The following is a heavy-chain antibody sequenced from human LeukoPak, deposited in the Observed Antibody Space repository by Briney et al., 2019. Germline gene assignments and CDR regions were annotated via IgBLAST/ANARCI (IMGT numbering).Heavy chain of an antibody. V-gene: IGHV4-39*01. CDR3: ARPYDSSGYYRSSWFDP. CDR1: GGTISSSSYY. D-gene: IGHD3-22*01. Sequence: PSETLSLTCTVSGGTISSSSYYWGWIRQPPGKGLEWIGSIYYSGSTYYNPSLKSRVTISVDTSKNQFSLKLSSVTAADTAVYYCARPYDSSGYYRSSWFDPWGQGTLVTVSS. J-gene: IGHJ5*02. CDR2: IYYSGST.